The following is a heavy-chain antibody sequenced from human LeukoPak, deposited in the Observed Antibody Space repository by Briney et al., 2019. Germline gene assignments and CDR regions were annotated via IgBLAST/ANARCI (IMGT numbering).Heavy chain of an antibody. CDR1: GFTFSSYG. D-gene: IGHD3-16*02. CDR2: IRYDGSNK. J-gene: IGHJ4*02. CDR3: AKEIGLRLGELSYPFDY. Sequence: PGGSLRLSCAASGFTFSSYGMHWVRQAPGKGLEWVAFIRYDGSNKYYADSVKGRFTISRDNSKNTLYLQMNSLRAEDTALYYCAKEIGLRLGELSYPFDYWGQGTLVTVSS. V-gene: IGHV3-30*02.